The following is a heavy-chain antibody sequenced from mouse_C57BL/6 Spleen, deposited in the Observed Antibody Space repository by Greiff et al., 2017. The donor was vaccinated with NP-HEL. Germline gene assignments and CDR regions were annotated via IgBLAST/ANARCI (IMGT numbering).Heavy chain of an antibody. V-gene: IGHV5-16*02. CDR2: INYDGSST. J-gene: IGHJ1*03. D-gene: IGHD1-1*01. CDR3: ARRAVVGYFDV. Sequence: EVKLMESEGGLVQPGSSMKLSCTASGFTFSDYYMAWVRQVPEKGLEWVANINYDGSSTYYLDSLKSRFIISRDNAKNILYLQMSSLKSEDTATYYCARRAVVGYFDVWGTGTTVTVSS. CDR1: GFTFSDYY.